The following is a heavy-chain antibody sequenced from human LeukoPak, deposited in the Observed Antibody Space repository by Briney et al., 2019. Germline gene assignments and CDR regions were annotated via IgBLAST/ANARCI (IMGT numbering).Heavy chain of an antibody. J-gene: IGHJ3*02. CDR1: GGSISSGSYY. CDR3: ARDLLRGVTGSWFEAFDI. Sequence: KASETLSLTCTVSGGSISSGSYYWSWIRQPAGKGLEWIGRIYTSGSTNYNPSLKSRVTISVDTTKNQFSLKLSSVTAADTAVYYCARDLLRGVTGSWFEAFDIWGQGTMVTVSS. V-gene: IGHV4-61*02. CDR2: IYTSGST. D-gene: IGHD6-13*01.